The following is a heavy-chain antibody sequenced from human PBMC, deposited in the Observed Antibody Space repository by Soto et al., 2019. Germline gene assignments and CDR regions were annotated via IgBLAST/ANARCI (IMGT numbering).Heavy chain of an antibody. V-gene: IGHV4-59*12. CDR1: GGSISNYY. D-gene: IGHD3-22*01. CDR3: ARPMNYYRL. Sequence: SETLSLTCTVSGGSISNYYWSWFRQTPGKGLEWIGYVHDSWGPNYNPSLKSRVAISVDTSKNQFSLKLSSVTAADTAVYYCARPMNYYRLWGQGTLVTVSS. J-gene: IGHJ4*02. CDR2: VHDSWGP.